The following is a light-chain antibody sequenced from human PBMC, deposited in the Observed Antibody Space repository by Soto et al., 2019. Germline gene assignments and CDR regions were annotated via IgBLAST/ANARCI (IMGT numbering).Light chain of an antibody. Sequence: DIQMTQSPSTLSASVGDRVTITCRASQSISSWLAWYQQKPGKAPKLLIYKASSLESGVPSRFSGSGSGTEFALTISSLQPDDFVTYYCQQYNLYPYTFGQGTKLEIK. CDR2: KAS. CDR1: QSISSW. J-gene: IGKJ2*01. CDR3: QQYNLYPYT. V-gene: IGKV1-5*03.